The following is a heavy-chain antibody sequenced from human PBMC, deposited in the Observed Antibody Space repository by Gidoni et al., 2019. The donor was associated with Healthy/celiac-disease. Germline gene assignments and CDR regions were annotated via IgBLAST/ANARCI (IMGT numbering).Heavy chain of an antibody. D-gene: IGHD2-15*01. V-gene: IGHV3-33*01. CDR2: IWYDGSNK. J-gene: IGHJ6*02. Sequence: QVQLVESGGGVVQPGRSLRLSCAASGFPFSSYGRHWVRQAPGKGREWVAVIWYDGSNKYYADSVKGRFTSSRENSKNTLYLQMNSLRAEDTAVYYCARRLRYCSGGSCYFGMDVWGQGTTVTVSS. CDR1: GFPFSSYG. CDR3: ARRLRYCSGGSCYFGMDV.